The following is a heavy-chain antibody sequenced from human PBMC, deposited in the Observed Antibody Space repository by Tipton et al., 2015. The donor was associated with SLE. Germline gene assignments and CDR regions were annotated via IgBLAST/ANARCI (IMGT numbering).Heavy chain of an antibody. CDR1: GFTFSSYW. CDR3: ATLSGYVGGWFDP. J-gene: IGHJ5*02. Sequence: SLRLSCAASGFTFSSYWMSWVRQAPGKGLEWVANIKQDGSEKYYVDSVKGRFTISRDNAKNSLYLQMNSLRAEDTAVYYCATLSGYVGGWFDPWCQVTLVAVSS. CDR2: IKQDGSEK. D-gene: IGHD5-12*01. V-gene: IGHV3-7*03.